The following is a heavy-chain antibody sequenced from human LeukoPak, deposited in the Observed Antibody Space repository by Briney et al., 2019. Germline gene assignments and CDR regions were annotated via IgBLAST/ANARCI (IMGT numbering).Heavy chain of an antibody. CDR3: ARERQVPAAKDAFDI. CDR1: VYTFTGYY. Sequence: ASVKVSCKASVYTFTGYYMHWVRQAPGQGLEWMGWINPNSGGTNYAQKCQGRVTMTRDTSISTAYMELSRLRSDDTAVYYCARERQVPAAKDAFDICGQGTMVTVSS. CDR2: INPNSGGT. V-gene: IGHV1-2*02. D-gene: IGHD2-2*01. J-gene: IGHJ3*02.